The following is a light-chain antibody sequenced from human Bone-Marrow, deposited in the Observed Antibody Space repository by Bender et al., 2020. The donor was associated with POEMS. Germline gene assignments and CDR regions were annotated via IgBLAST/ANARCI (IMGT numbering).Light chain of an antibody. CDR3: ASYTRSTIPYVHTPYV. V-gene: IGLV2-14*01. CDR1: STDVGGSVY. CDR2: DLS. J-gene: IGLJ1*01. Sequence: QSALTQPASVSGSPGQSITISCTGTSTDVGGSVYVSWYQQHPGKVPKLMIYDLSHRPLGVSNRFSGSKSGNTASLTIAGLQADDEADYYCASYTRSTIPYVHTPYVFGTGTKVTVL.